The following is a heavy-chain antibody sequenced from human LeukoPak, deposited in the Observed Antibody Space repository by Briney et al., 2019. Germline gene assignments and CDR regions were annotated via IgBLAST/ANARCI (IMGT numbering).Heavy chain of an antibody. V-gene: IGHV4-4*07. D-gene: IGHD5-18*01. Sequence: PSETLSLTCTVSGGSISSYYWSWIRQPAGKGLEWIGRIYTSGSTNCNPSLKSRVTMSVDTSKNQFSLKLSSVTAADTAVYYCARGRGYSYGRDFYFDYWGQGTLVTVSS. CDR2: IYTSGST. CDR1: GGSISSYY. J-gene: IGHJ4*02. CDR3: ARGRGYSYGRDFYFDY.